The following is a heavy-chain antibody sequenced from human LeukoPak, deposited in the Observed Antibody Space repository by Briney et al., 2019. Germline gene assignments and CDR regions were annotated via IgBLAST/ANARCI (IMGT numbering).Heavy chain of an antibody. Sequence: PGGSLRLSCAASGFTFSSSGMHWVRQAPGKGLEWVAFIRYDGSNKYYADSVKGRFTISRDNSKNTLYLQMNSLRAEDTAVYYCAKGVGATTAYYFDYWGQGTLVTVSS. CDR2: IRYDGSNK. D-gene: IGHD1-26*01. CDR3: AKGVGATTAYYFDY. V-gene: IGHV3-30*02. CDR1: GFTFSSSG. J-gene: IGHJ4*02.